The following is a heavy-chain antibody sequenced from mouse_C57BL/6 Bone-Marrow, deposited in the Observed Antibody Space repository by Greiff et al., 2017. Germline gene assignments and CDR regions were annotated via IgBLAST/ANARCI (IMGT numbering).Heavy chain of an antibody. CDR1: GFTFSSYA. D-gene: IGHD1-1*01. J-gene: IGHJ4*01. CDR3: ARGALQSYYYAMDY. CDR2: ISDGGSYT. V-gene: IGHV5-4*03. Sequence: EVMLVESGGGLVKPGGSLKLSCAASGFTFSSYAMSWVRQTPEKRLEWVATISDGGSYTYYPDNVKGRFTISRDNAKNNLYLQMTHLTSEDTAMYYCARGALQSYYYAMDYWGQGTSVTVSS.